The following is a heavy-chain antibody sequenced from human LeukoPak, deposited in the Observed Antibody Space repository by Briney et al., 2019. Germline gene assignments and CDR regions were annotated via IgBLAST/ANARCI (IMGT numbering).Heavy chain of an antibody. CDR2: IYTSGST. J-gene: IGHJ4*02. Sequence: SETLSLTCTVSGGSISSGSYYWSWIRQPAGKGLEWIGRIYTSGSTNYNPSLKSRVTISVDTSKNQFSLKLSSVIAADTAVYYCARGVASGSPILDYWGQGTLVTVSS. CDR1: GGSISSGSYY. V-gene: IGHV4-61*02. D-gene: IGHD3-22*01. CDR3: ARGVASGSPILDY.